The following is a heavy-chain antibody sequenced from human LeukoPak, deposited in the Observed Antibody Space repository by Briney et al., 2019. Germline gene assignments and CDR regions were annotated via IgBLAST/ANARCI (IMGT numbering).Heavy chain of an antibody. CDR2: IYYSGST. Sequence: LRLSCAASGFTFSSYAMSWVRQHPGKGLEWIGYIYYSGSTYYNPSLKSRVTISVDTSKNQFSLKLSSVTAADTAVYYCARGGVGATMFEYWGQGTLVTVSS. CDR3: ARGGVGATMFEY. D-gene: IGHD1-26*01. V-gene: IGHV4-31*02. J-gene: IGHJ4*02. CDR1: GFTFSSYA.